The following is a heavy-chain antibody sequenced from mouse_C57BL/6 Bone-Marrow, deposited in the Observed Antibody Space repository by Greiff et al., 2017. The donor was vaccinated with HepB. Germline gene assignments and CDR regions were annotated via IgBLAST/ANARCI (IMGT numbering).Heavy chain of an antibody. D-gene: IGHD1-1*01. J-gene: IGHJ3*01. Sequence: VQLKESGAELVRPGASVTLSCKASGYTFTDYEMHWVKQTPVHGLEWIGAIDPETGGTAYNQKFKGKAILTADKSSSTAYMELRSLTSEDSAVYYCTRTGSSSWGQGTLVTVSA. CDR2: IDPETGGT. CDR1: GYTFTDYE. V-gene: IGHV1-15*01. CDR3: TRTGSSS.